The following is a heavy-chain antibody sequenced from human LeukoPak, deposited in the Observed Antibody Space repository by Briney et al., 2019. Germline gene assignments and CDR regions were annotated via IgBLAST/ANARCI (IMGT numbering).Heavy chain of an antibody. V-gene: IGHV4-59*01. CDR2: IYYSGST. Sequence: SETLSLTCTVSGGSISSYYWSWIRQPPGKGLEWIGYIYYSGSTNYNPSLKSRVTISVDTSKNQFSLKLSSVTAADTAVYYCARVSSAILYSMDVWGQGTTVTVSS. CDR3: ARVSSAILYSMDV. CDR1: GGSISSYY. D-gene: IGHD2-2*01. J-gene: IGHJ6*02.